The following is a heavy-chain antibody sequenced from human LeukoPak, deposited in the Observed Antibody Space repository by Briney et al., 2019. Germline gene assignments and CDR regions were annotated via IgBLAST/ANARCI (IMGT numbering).Heavy chain of an antibody. V-gene: IGHV3-23*01. CDR1: GFTFSSYA. Sequence: SGGSLRLSCAASGFTFSSYAMSWVRQAPGKGLEWVSAISGSGGSTYYADSVKGRFTISRDNSKNTLYLQMNSLRAEDTAVYYCANGLIYDFWSDAFDIWGQGTMVTVSS. D-gene: IGHD3-3*01. CDR2: ISGSGGST. CDR3: ANGLIYDFWSDAFDI. J-gene: IGHJ3*02.